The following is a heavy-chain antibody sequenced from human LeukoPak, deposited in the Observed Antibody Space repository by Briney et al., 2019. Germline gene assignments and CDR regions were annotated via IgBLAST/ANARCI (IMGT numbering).Heavy chain of an antibody. J-gene: IGHJ4*02. CDR3: ARGITYYYDSSGYYSGYYFDY. CDR2: IYYSGST. Sequence: SETLSLTCTVSGGSISSYYWSWIRQPPGKGLEWIGYIYYSGSTNYNPSLKSRVTISVDTSKSQFSLKLSSVTAADTAVYYCARGITYYYDSSGYYSGYYFDYWGQGTLVTVSS. D-gene: IGHD3-22*01. CDR1: GGSISSYY. V-gene: IGHV4-59*01.